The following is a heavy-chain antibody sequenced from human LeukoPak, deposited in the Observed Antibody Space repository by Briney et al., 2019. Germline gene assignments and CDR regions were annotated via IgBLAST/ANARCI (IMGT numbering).Heavy chain of an antibody. Sequence: SVKVSCKASGGTFSSYAISWVRQAPGQGLEWMGGIIPIFGTANYAQKFQGRVTITTDPSTSTAYMELSSLRSQDKAVYYCASIRNMVRGVITHDYWGQGTLVTVSS. CDR3: ASIRNMVRGVITHDY. D-gene: IGHD3-10*01. CDR2: IIPIFGTA. V-gene: IGHV1-69*05. CDR1: GGTFSSYA. J-gene: IGHJ4*02.